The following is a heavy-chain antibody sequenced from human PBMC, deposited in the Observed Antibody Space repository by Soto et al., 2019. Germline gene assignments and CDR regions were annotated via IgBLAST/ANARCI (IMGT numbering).Heavy chain of an antibody. D-gene: IGHD3-10*01. J-gene: IGHJ6*02. CDR3: ASVGFGTAVPFASYGMDV. CDR2: IYYSGST. CDR1: GGSISSGDYY. Sequence: SETLSLTCTVSGGSISSGDYYWSWIRQPPGKGLEWIGYIYYSGSTYYNPSLKSRVTISVDTSKNQFSLKLSSVTAAGTAVYFCASVGFGTAVPFASYGMDVWGQGTTVTVSS. V-gene: IGHV4-30-4*01.